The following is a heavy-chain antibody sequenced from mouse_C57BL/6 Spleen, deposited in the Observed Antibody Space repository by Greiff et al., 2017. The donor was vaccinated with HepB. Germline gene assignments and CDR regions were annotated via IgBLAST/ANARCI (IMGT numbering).Heavy chain of an antibody. V-gene: IGHV1-69*01. CDR2: IDPSDSYT. CDR3: AREGSLAY. Sequence: QVQLQQPGAELVMPGASVKLSCKASGYTFTSYWMHWVKQRPGQGLEWIGEIDPSDSYTNYNQKFKGKSTLTVDKSSSTAYMQLSSLTSEDSAVYYCAREGSLAYWGQGTLVTVAA. CDR1: GYTFTSYW. J-gene: IGHJ3*01.